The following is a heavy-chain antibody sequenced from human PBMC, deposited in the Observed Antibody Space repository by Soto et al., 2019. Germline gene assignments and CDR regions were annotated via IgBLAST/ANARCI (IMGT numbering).Heavy chain of an antibody. CDR1: GASINTYDW. V-gene: IGHV4-4*02. Sequence: SETLSLTCAVSGASINTYDWWNWVRQPPGEGLEWIGEIHHDGKIIYNPSLKSRATISMDKSRNQISLNLRSVTAADTAVYYCARVPGPWGQGTLVTAPQ. CDR2: IHHDGKI. J-gene: IGHJ5*02. CDR3: ARVPGP.